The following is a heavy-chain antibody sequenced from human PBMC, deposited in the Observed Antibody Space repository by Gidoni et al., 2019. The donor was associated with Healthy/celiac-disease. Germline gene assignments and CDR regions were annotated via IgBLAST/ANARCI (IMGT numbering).Heavy chain of an antibody. J-gene: IGHJ4*02. CDR2: ISSSSSYI. Sequence: EVQLVESGGGLVKPGGSMRLSCAASGFTFSSYSMNWVRQAPGKGLEWVSSISSSSSYIYYADSVKGRFTISRDNAKNSLYLQMNSLRAEDTAVYYCARSIAARPFDYWGQGTLVTVSS. CDR1: GFTFSSYS. CDR3: ARSIAARPFDY. D-gene: IGHD6-6*01. V-gene: IGHV3-21*01.